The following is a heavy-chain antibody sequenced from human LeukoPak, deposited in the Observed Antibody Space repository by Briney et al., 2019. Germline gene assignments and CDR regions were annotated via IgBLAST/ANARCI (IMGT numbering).Heavy chain of an antibody. J-gene: IGHJ6*02. V-gene: IGHV3-53*01. CDR3: AKVAVTTPAALYYYYGMDV. CDR1: GFTVSSNY. Sequence: GGSLRLSCAASGFTVSSNYKSWVRQAPGKGLEWVSVIYGGGSTNYADSVKGRFSISRDNSKNTLYLQMNSLRAEDTAVYYCAKVAVTTPAALYYYYGMDVWGQGTTVTVSS. CDR2: IYGGGST. D-gene: IGHD4-17*01.